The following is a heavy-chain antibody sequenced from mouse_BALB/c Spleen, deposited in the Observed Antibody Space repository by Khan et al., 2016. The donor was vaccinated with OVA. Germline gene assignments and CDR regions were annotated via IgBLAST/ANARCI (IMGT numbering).Heavy chain of an antibody. CDR3: ARSNGNYWFTY. CDR1: GYTFTNYG. Sequence: QVQLKQSGPELKKPGETVKISCKASGYTFTNYGMNWVKQAPGKGLKWMGWINTYTGEPTYADDFKGRFAFSLKTSASTAYLQINNLKNEDTATYFCARSNGNYWFTYWGQGTLVTFSA. V-gene: IGHV9-3-1*01. J-gene: IGHJ3*01. D-gene: IGHD2-1*01. CDR2: INTYTGEP.